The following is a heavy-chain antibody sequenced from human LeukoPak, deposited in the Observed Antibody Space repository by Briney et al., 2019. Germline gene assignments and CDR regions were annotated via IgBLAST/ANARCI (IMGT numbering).Heavy chain of an antibody. V-gene: IGHV3-15*01. J-gene: IGHJ4*02. CDR3: TTGLYGGPDN. CDR2: TISKADGGAT. Sequence: PGGSLRLSCAASGFIFSNAWMSWVRQAPGKGLEWIGRTISKADGGATQYAAPVKGRFTISRDDSKATLYLQMNSLKTEDTAVYYCTTGLYGGPDNWGQGTLVTVSS. D-gene: IGHD3-10*01. CDR1: GFIFSNAW.